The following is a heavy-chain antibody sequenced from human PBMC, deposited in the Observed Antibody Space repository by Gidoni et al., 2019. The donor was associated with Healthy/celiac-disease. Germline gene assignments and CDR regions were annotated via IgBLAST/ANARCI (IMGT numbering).Heavy chain of an antibody. D-gene: IGHD4-17*01. CDR3: AKDMTSTVAYYYYYYMDV. CDR1: GFTFSSYA. CDR2: ISGSGGGT. J-gene: IGHJ6*03. Sequence: EAQLLEPGGGSVQPGGPLRLSCAASGFTFSSYATSWVRQAPGKRLEWVSAISGSGGGTYYADSVKGRFTISRDNTKNTLYLQMNSLRAEDAAVYYCAKDMTSTVAYYYYYYMDVWGKGTTVTVSS. V-gene: IGHV3-23*01.